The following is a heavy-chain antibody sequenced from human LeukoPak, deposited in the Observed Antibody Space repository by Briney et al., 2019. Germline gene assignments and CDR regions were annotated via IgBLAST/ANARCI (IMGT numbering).Heavy chain of an antibody. D-gene: IGHD6-13*01. V-gene: IGHV3-66*01. CDR2: IYSGGST. CDR3: ARARIAAAGNLAFDI. J-gene: IGHJ3*02. Sequence: PGGSLRLSCAASGFTVSSNYMSWVRQAPGKGLEWVSVIYSGGSTYYADSVKGRFTISRDNSKNTLYLQMNSLRAEDTAVYYCARARIAAAGNLAFDIWGQGTMVTVSS. CDR1: GFTVSSNY.